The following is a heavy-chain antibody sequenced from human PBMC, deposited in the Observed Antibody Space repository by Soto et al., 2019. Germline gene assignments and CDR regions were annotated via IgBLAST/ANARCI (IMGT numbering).Heavy chain of an antibody. D-gene: IGHD3-22*01. Sequence: PSETLSLTCTVSGGSVSSGSYYWSWIRQPPGKGLEWIGYIYHSGSTNYNPSLKSRVTISVDTAKNQFSLRLSSVTAADTAVYYCTGAYYDIDGYSLDPSGQGTSVTGSS. V-gene: IGHV4-61*01. CDR2: IYHSGST. CDR3: TGAYYDIDGYSLDP. CDR1: GGSVSSGSYY. J-gene: IGHJ5*02.